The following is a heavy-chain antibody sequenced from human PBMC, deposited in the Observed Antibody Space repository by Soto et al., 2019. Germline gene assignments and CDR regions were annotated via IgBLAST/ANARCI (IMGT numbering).Heavy chain of an antibody. CDR2: ISSSSSYI. V-gene: IGHV3-21*01. CDR3: ARDSPVRAFDI. J-gene: IGHJ3*02. Sequence: EVQLVESGGGLVKPGGSLRLSCAASGFTFSSYSMNWVRQAPGKGLEWVSSISSSSSYIYYAGSVKGRFTISRDNAKNSLYLQMNSLRAEDTAVYYCARDSPVRAFDIWGQGTMVTVSS. D-gene: IGHD4-4*01. CDR1: GFTFSSYS.